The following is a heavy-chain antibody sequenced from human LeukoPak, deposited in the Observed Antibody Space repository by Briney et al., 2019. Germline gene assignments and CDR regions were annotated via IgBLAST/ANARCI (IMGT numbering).Heavy chain of an antibody. J-gene: IGHJ4*02. V-gene: IGHV4-30-4*08. CDR3: ARDYSGGSCCSHFFDY. CDR1: GGSISSSSYY. Sequence: PSETLSLTCTVSGGSISSSSYYWGWIRQPPGKGLEWIGYIYYSGSTYYNPSLKSRVTISVDTSKNQFSLKLSSVTAADTAVYYCARDYSGGSCCSHFFDYWGQGTLVTVSS. D-gene: IGHD2-15*01. CDR2: IYYSGST.